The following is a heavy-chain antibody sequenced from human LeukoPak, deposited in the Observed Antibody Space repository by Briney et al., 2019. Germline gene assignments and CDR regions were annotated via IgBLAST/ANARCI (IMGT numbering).Heavy chain of an antibody. CDR2: LKRDGSR. V-gene: IGHV3-74*01. J-gene: IGHJ1*01. Sequence: GGSLRLSCAASGFTFSTYWMHWVRQAPGKGLVWVSRLKRDGSRNYADSVKGRFTLSRDNAKNTVSLQMNSLRPEDTGVYYCARAPSEIGGYYPEYFRHWGQGTLVTVS. D-gene: IGHD3-22*01. CDR1: GFTFSTYW. CDR3: ARAPSEIGGYYPEYFRH.